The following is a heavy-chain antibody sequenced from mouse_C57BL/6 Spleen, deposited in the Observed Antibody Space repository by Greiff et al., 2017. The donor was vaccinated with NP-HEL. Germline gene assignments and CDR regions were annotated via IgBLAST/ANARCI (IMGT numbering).Heavy chain of an antibody. Sequence: QVQLQQPGAELVKPGASVKLSCKASGYTFTSYWMHWVKQRPGQGLEWIGMIHPNSGSTNYNEKFKSKATLTVDKSSSTAYMQLSSLTSEDSAVYYCARDKEIPLAMDYWGQGTSVTVSS. CDR2: IHPNSGST. CDR3: ARDKEIPLAMDY. J-gene: IGHJ4*01. V-gene: IGHV1-64*01. CDR1: GYTFTSYW.